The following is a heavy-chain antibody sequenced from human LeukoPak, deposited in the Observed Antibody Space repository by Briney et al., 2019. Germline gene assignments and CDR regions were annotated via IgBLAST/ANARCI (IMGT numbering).Heavy chain of an antibody. V-gene: IGHV3-9*02. CDR2: ISGNSGSI. CDR1: GFTSDDYA. Sequence: GRSLRLSCAASGFTSDDYAMHWVRHAPGKGPEWVSGISGNSGSIGYADSVKGRFTISRDNAKNSLYLQMNSLRAEDTALYYCAKDKEIVVVTGSLDYWGQGTLVTVSS. J-gene: IGHJ4*02. D-gene: IGHD2-21*02. CDR3: AKDKEIVVVTGSLDY.